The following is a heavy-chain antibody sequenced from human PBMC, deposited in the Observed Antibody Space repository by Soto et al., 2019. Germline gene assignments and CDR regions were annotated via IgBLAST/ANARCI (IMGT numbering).Heavy chain of an antibody. V-gene: IGHV3-23*01. CDR3: AKEGPNTYYDFWSGSTGYFDY. J-gene: IGHJ4*02. D-gene: IGHD3-3*01. CDR2: ISGSGGST. Sequence: GGSLRLSCAASGFTFSSYAMSWVRQAPGKGLEWVSAISGSGGSTYYADSVKGRFTISRDNSKNTLYLQMNSLRAEDTAVYYCAKEGPNTYYDFWSGSTGYFDYWGQGTLVTVSS. CDR1: GFTFSSYA.